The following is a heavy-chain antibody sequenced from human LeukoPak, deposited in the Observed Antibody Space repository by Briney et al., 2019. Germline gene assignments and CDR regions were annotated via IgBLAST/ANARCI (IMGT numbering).Heavy chain of an antibody. J-gene: IGHJ4*02. D-gene: IGHD1-26*01. CDR2: INPSGGST. Sequence: GASVKVSCKASGYTFTSYYMHWVRQAPGQGLEWMGIINPSGGSTSYAQKFQGRVTMTRDTSTSTVYMELSSLRSEDTAVYYCARSPGILVGATMLFDYWGQGTLVTASS. CDR3: ARSPGILVGATMLFDY. V-gene: IGHV1-46*01. CDR1: GYTFTSYY.